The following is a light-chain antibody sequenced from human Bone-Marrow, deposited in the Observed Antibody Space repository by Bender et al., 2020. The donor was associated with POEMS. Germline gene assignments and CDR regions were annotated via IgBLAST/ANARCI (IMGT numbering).Light chain of an antibody. Sequence: QSALTQPRSVSGSPGQSVTISCTGTSSDVGANNYVSWYQQYPGRVAKLLIYDVTNRPSGVSNRFSGSKSGNTASLTISGLQAEDEADYYCSSYTSSTTLVFGGGTKLTVL. CDR1: SSDVGANNY. CDR3: SSYTSSTTLV. J-gene: IGLJ2*01. V-gene: IGLV2-14*03. CDR2: DVT.